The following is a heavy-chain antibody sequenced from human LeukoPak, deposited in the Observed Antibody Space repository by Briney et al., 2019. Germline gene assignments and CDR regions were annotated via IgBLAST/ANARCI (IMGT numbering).Heavy chain of an antibody. V-gene: IGHV4-39*01. CDR2: IYYSGST. CDR1: GFTFSRFA. D-gene: IGHD3-3*01. J-gene: IGHJ4*02. Sequence: PGGSLRLSCAASGFTFSRFAMNWVRQAPGKGLEWIGSIYYSGSTYYNPSLKSRVTISVDTSKNQFSLKLSSVTAADTAVYYCASQFGVVIYWGQGTLVTVSS. CDR3: ASQFGVVIY.